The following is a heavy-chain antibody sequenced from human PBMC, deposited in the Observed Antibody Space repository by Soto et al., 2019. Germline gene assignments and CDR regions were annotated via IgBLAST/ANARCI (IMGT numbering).Heavy chain of an antibody. CDR1: GFSLTTGRVG. CDR2: IHWNDDN. J-gene: IGHJ4*02. CDR3: THRLVGSGQGY. D-gene: IGHD2-15*01. V-gene: IGHV2-5*01. Sequence: QITLEETGTTLVKPTQTLTLTCTFSGFSLTTGRVGVGWIRQPPGKALEWLAVIHWNDDNHYSPSLKSRLTITKDTSKNQVVLTLTNMDPVDTATYYCTHRLVGSGQGYWGQGTLVTVSS.